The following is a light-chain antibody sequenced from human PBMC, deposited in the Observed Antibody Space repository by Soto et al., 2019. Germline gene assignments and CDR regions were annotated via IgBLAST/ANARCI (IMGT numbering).Light chain of an antibody. V-gene: IGLV2-14*01. CDR3: NSYTTSSTLV. CDR2: EVS. J-gene: IGLJ3*02. CDR1: SSDVGIYNY. Sequence: QSALTQPASVSGSPGQSITISCTGTSSDVGIYNYVSWYQQHPGKAPKLMIYEVSNRPSGVSNRFSGSKSGNTAFLTISGLQAEDEADYYCNSYTTSSTLVFGGGTKLTVL.